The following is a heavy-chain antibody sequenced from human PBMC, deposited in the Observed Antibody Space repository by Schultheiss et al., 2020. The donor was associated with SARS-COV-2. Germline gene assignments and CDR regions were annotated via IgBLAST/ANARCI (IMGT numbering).Heavy chain of an antibody. V-gene: IGHV2-5*08. J-gene: IGHJ4*02. CDR2: IDWDDDK. CDR1: GFSLSTSGMC. CDR3: AHDGVYSSGWYAKSFDY. D-gene: IGHD6-19*01. Sequence: SGPTLVKPTQTLTLTCTFSGFSLSTSGMCVSWIRQPPGKALEWLALIDWDDDKRYSPSLKSRLTITKGTSKNQVVLTMTNMDPVDTATYYCAHDGVYSSGWYAKSFDYWGQGTLVTVSS.